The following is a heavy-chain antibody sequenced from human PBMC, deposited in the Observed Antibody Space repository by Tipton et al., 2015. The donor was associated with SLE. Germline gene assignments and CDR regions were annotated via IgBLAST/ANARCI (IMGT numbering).Heavy chain of an antibody. V-gene: IGHV1-2*06. CDR3: AREEKIYYGNTDYYNGGYFDL. CDR2: INPNSGGT. J-gene: IGHJ2*01. CDR1: GYTFTDYY. Sequence: QLVQSGAEVKKPGASVKVSCKTSGYTFTDYYIHWVRQAPGQGLEWVGRINPNSGGTNYAQRFLDRVTMTSDTSISTAYMELSRLTSDDTAVYYCAREEKIYYGNTDYYNGGYFDLWGRGALVTVSS. D-gene: IGHD3-9*01.